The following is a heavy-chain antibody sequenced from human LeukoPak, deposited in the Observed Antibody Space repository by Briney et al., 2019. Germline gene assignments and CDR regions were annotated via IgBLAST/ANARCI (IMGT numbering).Heavy chain of an antibody. D-gene: IGHD1-26*01. V-gene: IGHV3-30*19. CDR3: VRIVGHTTTDF. J-gene: IGHJ4*02. CDR2: VSFDGRNK. Sequence: GRSLRLSCAASGFTFSTYGIHWVRQAPGKGLEWVSFVSFDGRNKNYADSVRGRFTISRDNSKNTLYLQMNSVTYEDTAVYFCVRIVGHTTTDFWGQGTIVTVSS. CDR1: GFTFSTYG.